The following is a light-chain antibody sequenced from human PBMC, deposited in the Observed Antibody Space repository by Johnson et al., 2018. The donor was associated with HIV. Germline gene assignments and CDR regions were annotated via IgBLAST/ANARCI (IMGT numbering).Light chain of an antibody. V-gene: IGLV1-51*01. CDR3: GTMDSSLSSLYV. CDR2: DNN. Sequence: SILTQPPSVSAAPGQKVTISCSGSSSNIGNNYVSWYQQLPGTAPKLLLYDNNKRPSGIPDRFSGSKSGTSATLGITGLQPGEEADYYCGTMDSSLSSLYVFGTGTKVTVL. J-gene: IGLJ1*01. CDR1: SSNIGNNY.